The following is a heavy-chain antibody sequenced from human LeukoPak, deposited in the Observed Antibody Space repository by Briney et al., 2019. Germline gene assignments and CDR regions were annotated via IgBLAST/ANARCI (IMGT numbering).Heavy chain of an antibody. CDR2: ISGSGGST. CDR1: GFTFSSYA. CDR3: AKDVGDYVWGSYQFDY. J-gene: IGHJ4*02. V-gene: IGHV3-23*01. D-gene: IGHD3-16*02. Sequence: GGSLRLSCAASGFTFSSYAMSWVRQAPGKGLEWVSAISGSGGSTYYADSVKGRFTISRDNSKNTLYLQMNSLRAEDTAVCYCAKDVGDYVWGSYQFDYWGQGTLVTVSS.